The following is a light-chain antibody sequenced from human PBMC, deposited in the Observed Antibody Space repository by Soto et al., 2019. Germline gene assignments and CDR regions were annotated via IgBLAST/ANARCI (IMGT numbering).Light chain of an antibody. Sequence: EIVLAQSPGTLSLSPGERATLYCRSSQSISSEYLAWYQHRPGQAPRLLMYATSNRAPGLPDRFSGSGSGTDFTLTISRLEPEDSAVYYCQQYGTAPLTVGGGTKVDIK. J-gene: IGKJ4*01. CDR3: QQYGTAPLT. CDR1: QSISSEY. CDR2: ATS. V-gene: IGKV3-20*01.